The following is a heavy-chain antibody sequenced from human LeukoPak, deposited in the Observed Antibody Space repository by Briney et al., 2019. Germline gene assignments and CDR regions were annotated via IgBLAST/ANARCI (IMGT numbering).Heavy chain of an antibody. CDR2: MRKDGSET. J-gene: IGHJ4*02. CDR3: GRHRSGSGTYFIDY. CDR1: GFTFSSYS. D-gene: IGHD3-10*01. Sequence: GGSLRLSCVVSGFTFSSYSMIWVRQAPGKGLQWVANMRKDGSETNYVDSVKGRFTISRDNAKNSLYLQMNSLRAEDTAVYYCGRHRSGSGTYFIDYWGQGTLVSVSS. V-gene: IGHV3-7*01.